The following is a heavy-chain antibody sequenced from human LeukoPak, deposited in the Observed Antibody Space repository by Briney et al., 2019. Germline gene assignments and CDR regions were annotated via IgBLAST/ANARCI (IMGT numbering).Heavy chain of an antibody. D-gene: IGHD6-19*01. J-gene: IGHJ4*02. CDR2: ISSSSRYI. V-gene: IGHV3-21*01. Sequence: GGSLRLSCAASGFTFSSYSMNWVRQAPGKGLEWVSSISSSSRYIYYADSVKGRFTISRDNAKNTLFVQMNSLRAEDTAVYYCAKSGNSGWNFADYWGQGTLVTVSS. CDR1: GFTFSSYS. CDR3: AKSGNSGWNFADY.